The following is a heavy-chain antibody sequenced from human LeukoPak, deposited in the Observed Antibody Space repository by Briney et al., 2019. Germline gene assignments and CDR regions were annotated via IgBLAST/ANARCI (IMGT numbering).Heavy chain of an antibody. Sequence: SETLSLTCTVSGGSISSYYWSWIRQPPGKGLEWIGYIYYSGSTNYNPSLKSRVTISVDTSKNQFSLKLSSVTAADTAVYYCARSSGYYSWLGYWGQGTLVTVSS. CDR3: ARSSGYYSWLGY. CDR1: GGSISSYY. V-gene: IGHV4-59*08. D-gene: IGHD3-22*01. CDR2: IYYSGST. J-gene: IGHJ4*02.